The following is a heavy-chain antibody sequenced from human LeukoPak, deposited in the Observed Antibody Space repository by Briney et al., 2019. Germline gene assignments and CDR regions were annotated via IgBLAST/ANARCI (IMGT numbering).Heavy chain of an antibody. J-gene: IGHJ5*02. CDR3: ARLNPAWFDP. V-gene: IGHV5-51*01. Sequence: GESLKISCKGSGYSFTDYWIGWVRQMPGKGLEWMGTIYPGDSETRYSPSFQGQVTISADKSISTAYLQWSSLKASDTAMYYCARLNPAWFDPWGQGTLVTVSS. CDR1: GYSFTDYW. D-gene: IGHD6-25*01. CDR2: IYPGDSET.